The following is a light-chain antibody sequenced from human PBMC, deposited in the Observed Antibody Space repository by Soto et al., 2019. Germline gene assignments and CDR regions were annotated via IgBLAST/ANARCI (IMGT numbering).Light chain of an antibody. J-gene: IGLJ1*01. Sequence: QSVLTQPPSVSGAPVQRVTISCTGSSSNIGAGYDVHWYQQRPGTAPKLLIYGNSNRPSGVPDRFSGSKSGTSASLAITGLQAEDEADYYCQSYDRSLSGYVFGTGTKVTVL. CDR2: GNS. V-gene: IGLV1-40*01. CDR1: SSNIGAGYD. CDR3: QSYDRSLSGYV.